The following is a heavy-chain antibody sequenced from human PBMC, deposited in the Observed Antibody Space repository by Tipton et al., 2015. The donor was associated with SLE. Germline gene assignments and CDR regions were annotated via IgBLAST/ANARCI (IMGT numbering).Heavy chain of an antibody. V-gene: IGHV3-7*03. D-gene: IGHD6-13*01. CDR1: GFTFSNYW. CDR3: AREGLGYSSSGDYYYYMDV. J-gene: IGHJ6*03. CDR2: IKEDGSDQ. Sequence: SGFTFSNYWMNWVRQAPGKGLEWVANIKEDGSDQYYVDSVKGRFTISRDNAKNSLYLQMNSLRAEDTAVYYCAREGLGYSSSGDYYYYMDVWGKGTTVTVSS.